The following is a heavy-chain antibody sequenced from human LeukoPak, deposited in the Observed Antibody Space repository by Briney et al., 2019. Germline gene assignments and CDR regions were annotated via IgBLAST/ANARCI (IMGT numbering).Heavy chain of an antibody. CDR3: ARGEEITIFGVVTYGMDV. V-gene: IGHV3-66*01. J-gene: IGHJ6*02. CDR2: IYSGGST. D-gene: IGHD3-3*01. Sequence: GGSLRLSCAASGFTVSSNYMSWVRQAPGKGLEWVSVIYSGGSTYYADSVKGRFTISRDNAKNSLYLQMNSLRAEDTAVYYCARGEEITIFGVVTYGMDVWGQGTTVTVSS. CDR1: GFTVSSNY.